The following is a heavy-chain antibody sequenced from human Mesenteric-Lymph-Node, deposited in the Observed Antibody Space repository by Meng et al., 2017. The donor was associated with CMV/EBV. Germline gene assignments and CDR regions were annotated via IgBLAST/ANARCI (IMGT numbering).Heavy chain of an antibody. CDR1: GFTISNYE. J-gene: IGHJ4*02. Sequence: GESLKISCAASGFTISNYEMHWVRQTPGKGLEWVAVISYDGSNKYYVDSVKGRFTISRDNSKNTLYLQMNSLRAEDMAVYSCARKYCSSTRCSLDYWGQGTLVTVSS. V-gene: IGHV3-30*03. D-gene: IGHD2-2*01. CDR3: ARKYCSSTRCSLDY. CDR2: ISYDGSNK.